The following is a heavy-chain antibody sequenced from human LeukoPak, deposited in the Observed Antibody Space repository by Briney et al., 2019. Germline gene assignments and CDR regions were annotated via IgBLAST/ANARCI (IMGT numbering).Heavy chain of an antibody. CDR1: GGSFSGYY. Sequence: PSETLSLTCAVYGGSFSGYYWSWIRQPPGKGLEWIGEINHSESTNYNPSLTSRVTISVDTSKNQFSLKLSSVTAADTAVYYCARRLTYYYGSGSYSWFDPWGQGTLVTVSS. CDR3: ARRLTYYYGSGSYSWFDP. V-gene: IGHV4-34*01. D-gene: IGHD3-10*01. J-gene: IGHJ5*02. CDR2: INHSEST.